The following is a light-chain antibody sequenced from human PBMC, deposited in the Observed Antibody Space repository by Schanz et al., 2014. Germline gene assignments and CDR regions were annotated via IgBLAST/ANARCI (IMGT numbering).Light chain of an antibody. CDR2: EGN. Sequence: QSALTQPASVSGSPGQSITISCTGPSSDVGSYNLVSWYQQHPGKAPKLMIYEGNKRPSGVSNRFSGSKSGNTASLTISGLQAEDEADYYCSSYTSSRTLVFGTGTKLTVL. CDR1: SSDVGSYNL. V-gene: IGLV2-14*02. CDR3: SSYTSSRTLV. J-gene: IGLJ1*01.